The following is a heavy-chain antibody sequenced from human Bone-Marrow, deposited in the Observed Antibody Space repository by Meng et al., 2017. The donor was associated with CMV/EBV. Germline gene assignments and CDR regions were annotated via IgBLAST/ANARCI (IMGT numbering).Heavy chain of an antibody. CDR3: ARGSGFDP. CDR1: GVSFSGYY. J-gene: IGHJ5*02. D-gene: IGHD3-3*01. CDR2: ISHSGSD. V-gene: IGHV4-34*01. Sequence: GSLRLSCAVSGVSFSGYYWSWIRQSPGKGLEWIGEISHSGSDHYTPSLKSRVTISVDTSKNQFSLKLSSVTAADTAVYYCARGSGFDPWGQGNLVTVSS.